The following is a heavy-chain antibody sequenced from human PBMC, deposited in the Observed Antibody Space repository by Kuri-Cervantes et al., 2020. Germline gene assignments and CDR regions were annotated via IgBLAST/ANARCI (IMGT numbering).Heavy chain of an antibody. CDR1: GYSFTSYW. Sequence: KVSCKASGYSFTSYWIGWVRQMPGKGLEWMGIIYPGDSDTRYSPSFQGQVTISADKSISTAYLQWSSLKASDTAMYYCARTRYSSGSDAFDIWGQGTMVTVSS. CDR3: ARTRYSSGSDAFDI. J-gene: IGHJ3*02. CDR2: IYPGDSDT. D-gene: IGHD6-19*01. V-gene: IGHV5-51*01.